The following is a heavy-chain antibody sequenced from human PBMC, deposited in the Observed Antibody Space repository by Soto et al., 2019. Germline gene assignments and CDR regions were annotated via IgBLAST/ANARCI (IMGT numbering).Heavy chain of an antibody. CDR1: GFTFSSSH. V-gene: IGHV3-66*01. CDR2: IYSGGGT. J-gene: IGHJ4*02. Sequence: PGGSLRLSCAASGFTFSSSHMSWARQAPGKGLEWVAFIYSGGGTFYADSVKDRFTISRDNSKNTLYLQMNSLRAEDTAVYFCARDSRESNFDYWGQGTPVTVSS. CDR3: ARDSRESNFDY. D-gene: IGHD3-10*01.